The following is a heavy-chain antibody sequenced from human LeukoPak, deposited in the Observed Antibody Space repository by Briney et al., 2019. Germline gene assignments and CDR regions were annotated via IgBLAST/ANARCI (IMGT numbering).Heavy chain of an antibody. CDR3: AKEGTDCSSTSCYPVFFDY. D-gene: IGHD2-2*01. Sequence: SGGSLRLSCAASGFTFSSYAMSWVRQAPGKGLEWVSAISGSGGSTYYADSVKGRFTISRDNSKNTLYLQMNSLRVEDAAVYYCAKEGTDCSSTSCYPVFFDYWGQGTLVTVSS. CDR1: GFTFSSYA. V-gene: IGHV3-23*01. CDR2: ISGSGGST. J-gene: IGHJ4*02.